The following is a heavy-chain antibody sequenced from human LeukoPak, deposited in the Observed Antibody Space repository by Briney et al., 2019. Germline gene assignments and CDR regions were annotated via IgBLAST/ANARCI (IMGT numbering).Heavy chain of an antibody. CDR1: GFTFSSYA. V-gene: IGHV3-23*01. CDR2: ISGSGGST. J-gene: IGHJ4*02. Sequence: GGSLRLSCAASGFTFSSYAMSWVRQAPGKGLEWVSAISGSGGSTYYADSVKGRFTISRDNSKNTLYLQMNSLRAEDTAVYCCAKGNTFGGVIVAAPDHWGQGTLVTVSS. D-gene: IGHD3-16*02. CDR3: AKGNTFGGVIVAAPDH.